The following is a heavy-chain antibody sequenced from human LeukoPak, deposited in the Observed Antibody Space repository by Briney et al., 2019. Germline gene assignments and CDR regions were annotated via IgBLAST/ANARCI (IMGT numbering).Heavy chain of an antibody. Sequence: GRSLRLSCAASGFTFSSYSMNWVRQAPGKGLEWVSSISSSSSYIYYADSVKGRFTISRDNAKNSLYLQMNSLRAEDTAVYYCARESGFRGHDYWGQGTLVTVSS. V-gene: IGHV3-21*01. CDR1: GFTFSSYS. CDR3: ARESGFRGHDY. D-gene: IGHD3-10*01. J-gene: IGHJ4*02. CDR2: ISSSSSYI.